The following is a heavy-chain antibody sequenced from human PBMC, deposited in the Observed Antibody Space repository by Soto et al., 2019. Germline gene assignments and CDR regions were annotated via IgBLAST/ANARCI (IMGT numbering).Heavy chain of an antibody. D-gene: IGHD3-22*01. CDR3: ACRLYSSGYYGFLDH. J-gene: IGHJ4*02. CDR2: INPSGGST. Sequence: QVQLMQSGAEVKQPGASVKVSCMASGYTLTSYYMHWVRQAPGQGVEWMGIINPSGGSTSYTQRFQGRVTMTRDTSTSTVYMELSSLRSQDTAVYYCACRLYSSGYYGFLDHWGQGTLVTVSS. V-gene: IGHV1-46*03. CDR1: GYTLTSYY.